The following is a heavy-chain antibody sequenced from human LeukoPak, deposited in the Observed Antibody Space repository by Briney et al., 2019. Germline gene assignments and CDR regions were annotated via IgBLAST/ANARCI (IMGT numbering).Heavy chain of an antibody. CDR2: ISSNGGST. V-gene: IGHV3-64*01. Sequence: PGGSLRLSRAASGFPYSSYAMHWVRQAPGKGLEYVSAISSNGGSTYYANSVKGRFTISRDNSKNTLYLQMGSLRAEDMAVYYCARGGPRFYYYYYYMDVWGKGTTITVSS. J-gene: IGHJ6*03. CDR1: GFPYSSYA. CDR3: ARGGPRFYYYYYYMDV.